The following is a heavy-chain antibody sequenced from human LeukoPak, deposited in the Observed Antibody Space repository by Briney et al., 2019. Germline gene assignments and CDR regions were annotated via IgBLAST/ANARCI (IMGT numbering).Heavy chain of an antibody. V-gene: IGHV1-2*02. CDR2: INPNSGGT. J-gene: IGHJ6*02. D-gene: IGHD3-10*01. Sequence: ASVTVSFKASGYTFTGYYMHWVRQAPGQGLEWMGLINPNSGGTNYAQKFQGRVTMTRDTSISTAYMELSRLRSDDTAVYYCASAPTYFYGSGSSYGMDVWGQGTTVTVCS. CDR1: GYTFTGYY. CDR3: ASAPTYFYGSGSSYGMDV.